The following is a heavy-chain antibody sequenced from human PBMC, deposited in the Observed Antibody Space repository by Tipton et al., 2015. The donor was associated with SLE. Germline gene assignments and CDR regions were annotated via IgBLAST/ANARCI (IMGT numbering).Heavy chain of an antibody. D-gene: IGHD6-13*01. Sequence: TLSLTCTVSGASISSGSYYWNWIRQPAGKGLEWIGRVYSSRTTNYNSSLKSRVTISVDTSKNQFSLKLSSVTAADTAVYYCARDGGSSWSLDAFDTWGQGTMVTVSS. J-gene: IGHJ3*02. CDR1: GASISSGSYY. V-gene: IGHV4-61*02. CDR3: ARDGGSSWSLDAFDT. CDR2: VYSSRTT.